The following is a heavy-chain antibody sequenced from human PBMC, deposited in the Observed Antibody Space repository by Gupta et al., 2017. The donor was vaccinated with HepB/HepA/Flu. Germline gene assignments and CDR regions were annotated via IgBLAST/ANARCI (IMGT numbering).Heavy chain of an antibody. Sequence: EMQLVESGGGLVQPGGSLRLSCAASGFAFSGHWMHWVRQAPGKGLMWVSRISPDGSNPGYADSVKGRFTLSRDNAKNTLYLQMNSLRAEDTGVYFCTKDFDYVWGSWGQGTLITVSS. CDR1: GFAFSGHW. CDR2: ISPDGSNP. CDR3: TKDFDYVWGS. D-gene: IGHD3-16*01. V-gene: IGHV3-74*01. J-gene: IGHJ5*02.